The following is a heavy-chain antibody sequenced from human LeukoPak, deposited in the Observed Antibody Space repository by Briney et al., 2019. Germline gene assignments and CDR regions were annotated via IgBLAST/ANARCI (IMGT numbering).Heavy chain of an antibody. J-gene: IGHJ4*02. Sequence: RASVKVSCKASGYTFTGYYMHWVRQAPGQGLEWMGWINPNSGGTNYAQKFQGRVTMTRDTSISTAYMELSRLRSDDTAVYYCARTRTQQPLNFDYRGQGTLVTVSS. V-gene: IGHV1-2*02. CDR2: INPNSGGT. CDR1: GYTFTGYY. CDR3: ARTRTQQPLNFDY. D-gene: IGHD6-13*01.